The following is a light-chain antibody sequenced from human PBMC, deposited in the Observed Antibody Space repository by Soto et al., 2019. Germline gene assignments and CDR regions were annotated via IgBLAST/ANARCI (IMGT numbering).Light chain of an antibody. CDR3: SSYTSSSTLVV. Sequence: QSALTQPASVSGSPGQSITISCTGTSSDVGGYNYVSWYQQHPGKAPKLMIYEVSNRPSGVSNRFSGSKSVNTASLTISGIQAEDEADYYCSSYTSSSTLVVFGGGTKLTVL. CDR2: EVS. CDR1: SSDVGGYNY. J-gene: IGLJ2*01. V-gene: IGLV2-14*01.